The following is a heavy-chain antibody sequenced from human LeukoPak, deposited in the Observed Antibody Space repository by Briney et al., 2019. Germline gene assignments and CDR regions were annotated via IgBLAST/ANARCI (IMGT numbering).Heavy chain of an antibody. CDR3: ARQQYYGSGAAGY. Sequence: SETLSLTCTVSGGSISSSSYYWGWIRQPPGKGLEWIGSIYYSGSTYYNPSLKSRVTISVDTSKNQFSLKLSSVTAADTAVYYCARQQYYGSGAAGYWGQGTLVTVSS. J-gene: IGHJ4*02. V-gene: IGHV4-39*01. CDR1: GGSISSSSYY. CDR2: IYYSGST. D-gene: IGHD3-10*01.